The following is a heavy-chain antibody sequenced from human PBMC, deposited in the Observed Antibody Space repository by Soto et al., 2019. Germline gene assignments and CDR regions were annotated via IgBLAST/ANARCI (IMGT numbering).Heavy chain of an antibody. V-gene: IGHV1-2*04. J-gene: IGHJ3*02. CDR2: INPNSGGT. Sequence: ASVKVSCKASGYTFTGYYMHWVRQAPGQGLEWMGWINPNSGGTKYAQKLQGWVTMTRDTSMSTAYMELSSLRSEDTAVYYCARDDCSGGSCYPPTGAFDIWGQGTMVTVS. CDR1: GYTFTGYY. CDR3: ARDDCSGGSCYPPTGAFDI. D-gene: IGHD2-15*01.